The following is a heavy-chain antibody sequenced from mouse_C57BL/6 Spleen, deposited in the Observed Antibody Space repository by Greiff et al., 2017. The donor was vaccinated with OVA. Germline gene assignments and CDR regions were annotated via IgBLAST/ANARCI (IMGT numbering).Heavy chain of an antibody. CDR2: IWGDGST. CDR1: GFSLTSSG. D-gene: IGHD3-2*02. CDR3: AKEQLRLPWFAY. V-gene: IGHV2-3*01. Sequence: VKLVESGPGLVAPSQSLSIPCTVSGFSLTSSGVSWVRQPPGKGLEWLGEIWGDGSTHYHSALISRLSISKDNAKSQVFLKLNSLQTDDTATYYCAKEQLRLPWFAYWGQGTLVTVSA. J-gene: IGHJ3*01.